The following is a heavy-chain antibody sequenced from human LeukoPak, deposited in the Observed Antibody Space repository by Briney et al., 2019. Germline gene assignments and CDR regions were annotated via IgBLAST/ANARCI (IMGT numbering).Heavy chain of an antibody. J-gene: IGHJ4*02. CDR3: ARQTRCSGGSCYLDY. CDR2: IYYSGST. CDR1: GDPISSYY. D-gene: IGHD2-15*01. Sequence: SETLFLTCSVPGDPISSYYWSWIRQPPGKGLEWVGYIYYSGSTNYNPSLKSRVTISVDTSKNQFSLKLSSVTAADTAVYYCARQTRCSGGSCYLDYWGQGTLVTVSS. V-gene: IGHV4-59*08.